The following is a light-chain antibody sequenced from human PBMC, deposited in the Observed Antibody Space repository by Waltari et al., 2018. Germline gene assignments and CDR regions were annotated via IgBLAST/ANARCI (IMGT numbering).Light chain of an antibody. CDR1: DLGGQT. J-gene: IGLJ2*01. V-gene: IGLV3-21*04. CDR2: FAS. CDR3: QIRDAGSDVVV. Sequence: SYVLTQPPSVSVAPGQTAKISCGGNDLGGQTVNWYRQKPGLATVLVIDFASRRPSGGPERVAGSNSGNTATLTVSRVEAGDEADYYCQIRDAGSDVVVFGGGTKLTVL.